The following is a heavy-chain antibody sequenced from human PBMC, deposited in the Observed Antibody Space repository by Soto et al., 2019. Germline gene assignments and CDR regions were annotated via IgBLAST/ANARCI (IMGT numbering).Heavy chain of an antibody. Sequence: QVQLQESGPGLVKPSETLSLTCTVSGDSISRYYWSWIRLSPGKGLEWIGYIYYSGETNYNPSVKSRVTISVDRTKNQFSLKLGSGTAADTAVYYCARDQGGEFLKGSGMDVWGQGTTVTVSS. CDR3: ARDQGGEFLKGSGMDV. V-gene: IGHV4-59*01. J-gene: IGHJ6*02. CDR2: IYYSGET. D-gene: IGHD3-10*01. CDR1: GDSISRYY.